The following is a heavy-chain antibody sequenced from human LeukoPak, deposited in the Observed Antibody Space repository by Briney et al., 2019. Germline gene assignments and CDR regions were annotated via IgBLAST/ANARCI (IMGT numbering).Heavy chain of an antibody. D-gene: IGHD3-22*01. Sequence: SETLSLTCTVSGGSISSYYWSWIRQPPGKGLEWIGYIYYSGSTNYNPSLKSRVTISVDTSKNQFSLKLSSVTAADTAVYYCARQRALSYYDSSGPIDYWGQGTLVTVSS. J-gene: IGHJ4*02. CDR1: GGSISSYY. CDR2: IYYSGST. V-gene: IGHV4-59*01. CDR3: ARQRALSYYDSSGPIDY.